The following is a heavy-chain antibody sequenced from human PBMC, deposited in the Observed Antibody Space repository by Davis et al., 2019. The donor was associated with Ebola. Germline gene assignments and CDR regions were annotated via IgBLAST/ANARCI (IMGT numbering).Heavy chain of an antibody. V-gene: IGHV3-53*05. D-gene: IGHD6-19*01. CDR1: GFTVSSNH. CDR2: IYDQST. CDR3: ATTQWLREFDN. Sequence: PGGSLRLSCTASGFTVSSNHMSWVRQAPGKGLEWVSVIYDQSTAYAAAVRGRFIISRDKSNNTLYLEMSSLRVDDTAVYYCATTQWLREFDNWGQGTLVTVSS. J-gene: IGHJ4*02.